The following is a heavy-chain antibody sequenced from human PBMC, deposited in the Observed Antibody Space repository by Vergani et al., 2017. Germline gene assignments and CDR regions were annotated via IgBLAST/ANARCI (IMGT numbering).Heavy chain of an antibody. Sequence: QVQLQESGPGLVKPSETLSLTCTVSGGSISSYYWSWIRQPPGKGLEWIGYIYYSGSTNYNPSLKSRVTISVDTSKNQFSLKLRAVTAADTAVYYCARASAGSLDYWGQGTLVTVSS. CDR2: IYYSGST. CDR3: ARASAGSLDY. CDR1: GGSISSYY. V-gene: IGHV4-59*01. J-gene: IGHJ4*02. D-gene: IGHD6-13*01.